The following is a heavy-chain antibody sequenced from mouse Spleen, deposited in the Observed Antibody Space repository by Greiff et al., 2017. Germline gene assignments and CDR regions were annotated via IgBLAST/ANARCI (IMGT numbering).Heavy chain of an antibody. CDR3: ARFGSSYSDY. D-gene: IGHD1-1*01. Sequence: QVQLQQPGAELVKPGASVKLSCKASGYTFTSYWMQWVKQRPGQGLEWIGEIDPSDSYTNYNQKFKGKATLTVDTSSSTAYMQLSSLTSEDSAVYYCARFGSSYSDYWGQGTTLTVSS. CDR1: GYTFTSYW. CDR2: IDPSDSYT. V-gene: IGHV1-50*01. J-gene: IGHJ2*01.